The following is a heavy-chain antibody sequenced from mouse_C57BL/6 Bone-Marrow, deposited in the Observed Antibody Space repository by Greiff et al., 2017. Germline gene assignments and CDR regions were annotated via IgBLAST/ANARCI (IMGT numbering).Heavy chain of an antibody. Sequence: EVKLQQSGPGLVKPSQSLSLTCSATGYSITSGYYWNWIRQFPGNKLEWMGYISYNGSNNYNPTLKNRTSITRDTSKNQFFLKLNSVTTEDTATYYCARGEFDYWGQGTTLTVSS. CDR2: ISYNGSN. CDR3: ARGEFDY. CDR1: GYSITSGYY. J-gene: IGHJ2*01. V-gene: IGHV3-6*01.